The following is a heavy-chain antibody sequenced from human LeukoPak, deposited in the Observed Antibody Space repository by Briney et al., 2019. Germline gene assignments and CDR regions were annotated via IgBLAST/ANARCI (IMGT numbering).Heavy chain of an antibody. V-gene: IGHV1-2*02. Sequence: ASVTLSFTASGYTFTVYFMHWVRLAPGQGLEWMGWINPNSGGTNYAQTFQGRVTMTRDTSISTAYMELSRLGSDDTAVYYCARGGLPIYYYYMDVWGKGTTVTVSS. CDR1: GYTFTVYF. CDR2: INPNSGGT. D-gene: IGHD4-11*01. CDR3: ARGGLPIYYYYMDV. J-gene: IGHJ6*03.